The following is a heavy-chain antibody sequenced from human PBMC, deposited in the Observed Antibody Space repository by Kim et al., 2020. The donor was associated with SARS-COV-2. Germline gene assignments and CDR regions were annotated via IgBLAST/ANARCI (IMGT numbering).Heavy chain of an antibody. CDR1: GGSISSYY. D-gene: IGHD4-17*01. V-gene: IGHV4-59*01. J-gene: IGHJ3*01. Sequence: SETLSLTCTVSGGSISSYYWSWIRQPPGKGLEWIGYIYYSGSTNYNPSLKSRVTISVNTSKNQFPLKLSSVTAADTAVYYCARDPPGGDYRALDVLGQGT. CDR2: IYYSGST. CDR3: ARDPPGGDYRALDV.